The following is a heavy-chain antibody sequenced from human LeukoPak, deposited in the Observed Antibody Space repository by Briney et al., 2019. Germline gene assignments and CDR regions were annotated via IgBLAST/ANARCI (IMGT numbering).Heavy chain of an antibody. CDR1: GGTFSSYA. J-gene: IGHJ6*02. CDR3: ARAPHYSSSNYYYYGMDV. CDR2: IISILGIA. Sequence: SVKVSCKASGGTFSSYAISWVRQAPGQGLEWMGRIISILGIANYAQKFQGRVTITADKSTSTAYMELSSLRPEDTAVYYCARAPHYSSSNYYYYGMDVWGQGTTVTVSS. V-gene: IGHV1-69*04. D-gene: IGHD6-6*01.